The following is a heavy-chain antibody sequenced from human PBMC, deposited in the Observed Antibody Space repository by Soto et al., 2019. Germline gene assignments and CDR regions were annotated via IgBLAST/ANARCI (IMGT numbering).Heavy chain of an antibody. V-gene: IGHV3-23*01. D-gene: IGHD3-16*01. CDR2: ISATGGGT. CDR1: GFKFSNYA. CDR3: AKDRRAGGNSAFYFDF. Sequence: GGSLRLSCAASGFKFSNYAMSWVRQAPGKWLEWVSLISATGGGTYYADSVKGRFTISRDNFHNTLYLQVHSLTAEDTAVYYCAKDRRAGGNSAFYFDFWGQGXQVTVYS. J-gene: IGHJ4*02.